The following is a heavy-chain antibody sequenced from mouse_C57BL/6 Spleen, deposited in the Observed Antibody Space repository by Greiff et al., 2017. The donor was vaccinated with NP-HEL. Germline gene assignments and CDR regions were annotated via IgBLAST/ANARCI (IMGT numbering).Heavy chain of an antibody. Sequence: VQLQQSGPELVKPGASVKISCKASGYTFTDYYMNWVKQSHGKSLEWIGDINPNNGGTSYNQKFKGKATLTVDKSSSTAYMELRSLTSEDSAVYYCARWYGSSDYWGQGTTLTVSS. CDR3: ARWYGSSDY. CDR1: GYTFTDYY. D-gene: IGHD1-1*01. J-gene: IGHJ2*01. CDR2: INPNNGGT. V-gene: IGHV1-26*01.